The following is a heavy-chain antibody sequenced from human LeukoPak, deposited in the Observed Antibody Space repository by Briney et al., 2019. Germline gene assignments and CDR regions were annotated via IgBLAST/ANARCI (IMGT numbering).Heavy chain of an antibody. J-gene: IGHJ4*02. CDR3: ARHSSGWYWFDY. CDR2: IYYSGST. V-gene: IGHV4-39*01. Sequence: SETLSLTCTVSGGSISSSSYYWGWIRQPPGKGLEWIGSIYYSGSTYYNPSLKSRVTISVDTSKNQFSLKLSSVTAADTAVYYCARHSSGWYWFDYWGQGTLVTVSS. D-gene: IGHD6-19*01. CDR1: GGSISSSSYY.